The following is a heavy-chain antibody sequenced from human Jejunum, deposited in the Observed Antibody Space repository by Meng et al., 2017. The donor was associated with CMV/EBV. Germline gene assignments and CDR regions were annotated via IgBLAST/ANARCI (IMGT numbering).Heavy chain of an antibody. CDR2: IDTYKGDT. J-gene: IGHJ4*02. Sequence: GYTFTSYGISWVRPAPGQGLEWMGWIDTYKGDTNYLQKLQGRVTMTTDTSTTTAYMELRSLRSDDTAIYYCARRSRNGYNSEIDYWGQGTLVTVSS. V-gene: IGHV1-18*01. CDR1: GYTFTSYG. D-gene: IGHD5-24*01. CDR3: ARRSRNGYNSEIDY.